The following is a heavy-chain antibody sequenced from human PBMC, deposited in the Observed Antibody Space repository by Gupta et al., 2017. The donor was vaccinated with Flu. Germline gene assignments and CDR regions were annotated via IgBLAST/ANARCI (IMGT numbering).Heavy chain of an antibody. CDR3: ARQTPYSSSWYEYYYGMDV. CDR1: GGSISSSSYY. J-gene: IGHJ6*02. V-gene: IGHV4-39*01. Sequence: QLQLQESGPGLVKPSETLSLTCTVSGGSISSSSYYWGWIRQPPGKGLEWIWSIYYSGSTYYNPSLKSRVTISVDTSKNQFSLKLSSVTAADTAVYYCARQTPYSSSWYEYYYGMDVWGQGTTVTVSS. CDR2: IYYSGST. D-gene: IGHD6-13*01.